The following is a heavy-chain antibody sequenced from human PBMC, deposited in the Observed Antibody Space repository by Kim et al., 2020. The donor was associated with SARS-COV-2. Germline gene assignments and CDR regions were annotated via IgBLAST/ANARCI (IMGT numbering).Heavy chain of an antibody. Sequence: SETLSLTCAVSGDSISSRNWWSWVRQPPGKGLEWIGEIYHSGSTNYNPSLKSRVTISVDKSKNQFSLKLNSVTAADPAVYYCAGKGMAAAGRWDFYWGQGTLVTVSS. D-gene: IGHD6-13*01. CDR3: AGKGMAAAGRWDFY. J-gene: IGHJ4*02. CDR1: GDSISSRNW. V-gene: IGHV4-4*02. CDR2: IYHSGST.